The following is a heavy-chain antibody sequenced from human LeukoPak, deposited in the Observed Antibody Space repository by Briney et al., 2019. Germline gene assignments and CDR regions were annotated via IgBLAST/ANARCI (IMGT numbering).Heavy chain of an antibody. CDR1: GYSISSGYY. J-gene: IGHJ4*02. D-gene: IGHD6-19*01. Sequence: SETLSLTCAVSGYSISSGYYRGWIRQPPGKGLEWIGSIYHSGSTYYNPSLKSRVTISVDTSKNQFSLKLSSVTAADTAVYYCARGIIAVADTFDSWGQGTLVTVSS. CDR2: IYHSGST. CDR3: ARGIIAVADTFDS. V-gene: IGHV4-38-2*01.